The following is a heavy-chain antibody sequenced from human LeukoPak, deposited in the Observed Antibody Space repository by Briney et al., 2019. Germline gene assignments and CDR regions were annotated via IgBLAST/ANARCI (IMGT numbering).Heavy chain of an antibody. V-gene: IGHV3-48*02. D-gene: IGHD6-13*01. Sequence: GGSLRLSCAASGFTVSSSYMSWVRQAPGRGLEWVSYISSSSGTIYYAGSVKGRFTISRDNAKNSLYLQMNRLRDEDTAVYYCARDTTSNWYWINWGQGTLVTVSS. J-gene: IGHJ4*02. CDR1: GFTVSSSY. CDR2: ISSSSGTI. CDR3: ARDTTSNWYWIN.